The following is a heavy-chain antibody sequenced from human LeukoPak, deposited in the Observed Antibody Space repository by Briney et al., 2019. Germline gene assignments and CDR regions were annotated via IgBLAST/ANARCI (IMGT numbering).Heavy chain of an antibody. CDR3: ARGCSSTSCSQPPSYYYYGMDV. D-gene: IGHD2-2*01. CDR1: GGSFSGYY. Sequence: SETLSLTCAVYGGSFSGYYWSWIRQPPGKGLEWIGEINHSGSTNYNPSLKSRVTISVDTSKNQSSLKLSSVTAADTAVYYCARGCSSTSCSQPPSYYYYGMDVWGQGTTVTVSS. J-gene: IGHJ6*02. V-gene: IGHV4-34*01. CDR2: INHSGST.